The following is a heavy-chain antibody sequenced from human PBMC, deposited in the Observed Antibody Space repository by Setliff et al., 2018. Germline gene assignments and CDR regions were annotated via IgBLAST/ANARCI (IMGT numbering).Heavy chain of an antibody. CDR3: ARVVDTAMVIFDP. D-gene: IGHD5-18*01. J-gene: IGHJ5*02. CDR1: GGSISSGDYY. Sequence: SETLSLTCTVSGGSISSGDYYWSWIRQPPGKGLEWIGYIYYSGSTYYNPSLKSRVTISVDTSKNQFSLKLSSVTAADPAVYYCARVVDTAMVIFDPWGQGTLVTVSS. V-gene: IGHV4-30-4*08. CDR2: IYYSGST.